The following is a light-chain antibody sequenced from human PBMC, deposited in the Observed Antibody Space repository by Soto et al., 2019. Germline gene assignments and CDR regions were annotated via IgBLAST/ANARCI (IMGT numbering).Light chain of an antibody. Sequence: QSVLAQPASVSGSPGQSITISCTGTSGFVGSFSLVSWYQQHPGKAPKVMISEGHRRPSGVPDRFSGSTSVNSASLTISGLQADVFAYYYCYLYLRATTYLFATGTNVT. V-gene: IGLV2-23*01. CDR3: YLYLRATTYL. CDR2: EGH. J-gene: IGLJ1*01. CDR1: SGFVGSFSL.